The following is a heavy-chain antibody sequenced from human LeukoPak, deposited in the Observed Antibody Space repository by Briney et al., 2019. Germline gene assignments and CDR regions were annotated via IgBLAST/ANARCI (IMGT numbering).Heavy chain of an antibody. Sequence: SETLSVTCAVSGGSISSGGYSWSWIRQPPGKGLEWIGYIYHSGSTYYNPSLKSRVTISVDRSKNQFSLKLSSVTAADTVVYYCARGPGGFDIWGQGTMVTVSS. CDR3: ARGPGGFDI. D-gene: IGHD3-10*01. CDR1: GGSISSGGYS. J-gene: IGHJ3*02. V-gene: IGHV4-30-2*01. CDR2: IYHSGST.